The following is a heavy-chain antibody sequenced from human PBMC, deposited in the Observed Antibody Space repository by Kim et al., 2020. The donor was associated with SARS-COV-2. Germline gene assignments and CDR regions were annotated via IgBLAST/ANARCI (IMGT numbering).Heavy chain of an antibody. CDR3: AKDLMIFGVVSEYCFDY. Sequence: GGSLRLSCAASGFTFSSYAMSWVRQAPGKGLEWVSAISGSGGSTYYADSVKGRFTISRDNSKNTLYLQMNSLRAEDTAVYYCAKDLMIFGVVSEYCFDYWGQGTLVTVSS. CDR2: ISGSGGST. CDR1: GFTFSSYA. J-gene: IGHJ4*02. V-gene: IGHV3-23*01. D-gene: IGHD3-3*01.